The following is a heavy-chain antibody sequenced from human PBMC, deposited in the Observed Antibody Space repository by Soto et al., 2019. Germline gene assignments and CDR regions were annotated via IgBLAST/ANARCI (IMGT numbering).Heavy chain of an antibody. V-gene: IGHV3-30-3*01. D-gene: IGHD2-21*02. Sequence: PGGSLRLSCAASGFTFSSYYMHWVRQAPGKGLEWVAVISYDGSNKYYADSVKGRFTISRDNSKNTLYLQMNSLRAEDTAVYYWARDGGDCGCDCHTEGGGMDVWGQGTTVTVSS. CDR2: ISYDGSNK. J-gene: IGHJ6*02. CDR3: ARDGGDCGCDCHTEGGGMDV. CDR1: GFTFSSYY.